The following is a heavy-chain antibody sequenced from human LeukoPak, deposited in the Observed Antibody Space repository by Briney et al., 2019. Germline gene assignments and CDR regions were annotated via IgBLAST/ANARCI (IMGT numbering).Heavy chain of an antibody. CDR1: GYSISSGYY. Sequence: SETLSLTCTVSGYSISSGYYWGWIRQPPGKGLEWIGSIYHSGSTYYNPSLKSRVTISVDTSKNQFSLKLSSVTAADTAVYYCARSSGVRGHYYYMDVWGKGTTVTVSS. CDR2: IYHSGST. V-gene: IGHV4-38-2*02. CDR3: ARSSGVRGHYYYMDV. D-gene: IGHD3-3*01. J-gene: IGHJ6*03.